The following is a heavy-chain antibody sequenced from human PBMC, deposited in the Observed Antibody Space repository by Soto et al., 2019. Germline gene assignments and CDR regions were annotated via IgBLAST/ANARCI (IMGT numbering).Heavy chain of an antibody. CDR3: ASGYFDNFIDF. CDR2: IRAKNGNT. J-gene: IGHJ4*02. Sequence: QVHLVQSGGEVKKPGASVIVSCKTSGYNLSTYAINWVRQAPGHGLEWIGWIRAKNGNTYYPRKFQGRVTVTMDTSTTTSYMEVRNLRSDDTAVYYCASGYFDNFIDFCGQGTLVTVSS. D-gene: IGHD3-22*01. CDR1: GYNLSTYA. V-gene: IGHV1-18*04.